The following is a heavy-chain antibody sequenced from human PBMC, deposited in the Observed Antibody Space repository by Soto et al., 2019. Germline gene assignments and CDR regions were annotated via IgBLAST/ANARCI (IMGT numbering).Heavy chain of an antibody. CDR2: INHSGST. Sequence: SETLSLTCAVYGGSFSGYYWSWIRQPPGKGLEWIGEINHSGSTNYNPSLKSRVTISVDTSKNQFSLKLSSVTAADTAVYYCARKAARPFDYWGQGTLVTVSS. V-gene: IGHV4-34*01. J-gene: IGHJ4*02. D-gene: IGHD6-6*01. CDR3: ARKAARPFDY. CDR1: GGSFSGYY.